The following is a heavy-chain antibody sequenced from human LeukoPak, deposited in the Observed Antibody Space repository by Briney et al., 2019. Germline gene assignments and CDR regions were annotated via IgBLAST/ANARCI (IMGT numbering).Heavy chain of an antibody. V-gene: IGHV1-69*06. CDR2: IIPIFGTA. J-gene: IGHJ3*02. Sequence: ASVKVSCKASGGTFSSYAISWVRQAPGQGLEWMGGIIPIFGTANYAQKFQGRVTITADKSTSTAYMELSSLRSEDTAVYYCARPCSGGSCDHDAFDIWGQGTMVTVSS. CDR1: GGTFSSYA. D-gene: IGHD2-15*01. CDR3: ARPCSGGSCDHDAFDI.